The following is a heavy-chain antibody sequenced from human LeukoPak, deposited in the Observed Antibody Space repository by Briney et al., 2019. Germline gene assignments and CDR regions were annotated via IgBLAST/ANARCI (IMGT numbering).Heavy chain of an antibody. Sequence: SETLSLTCGVFGGSFSGYYWTWLRQPPGKGLEWIGQINHRGSSPYNQPLRSRVTISVAKSKTQFSLKLTSVTAADTAVYYCARDKFCSDTGSCNIGLFDFWGQGALVTVSS. D-gene: IGHD2-15*01. V-gene: IGHV4-34*01. J-gene: IGHJ4*02. CDR3: ARDKFCSDTGSCNIGLFDF. CDR1: GGSFSGYY. CDR2: INHRGSS.